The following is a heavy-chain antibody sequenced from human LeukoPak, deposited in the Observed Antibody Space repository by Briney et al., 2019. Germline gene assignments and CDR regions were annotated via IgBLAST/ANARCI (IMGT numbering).Heavy chain of an antibody. CDR3: ASSRYDILTGHYNFDY. V-gene: IGHV2-5*01. D-gene: IGHD3-9*01. CDR1: GFSLSTRGVG. CDR2: IYWNNDN. Sequence: GPTLVNPTQTLTLTCTFSGFSLSTRGVGVGWIRQPPGEAPEWLALIYWNNDNRYSPSLKSRLTITKDTSKNQVVLTMTNMDPVDTATYYCASSRYDILTGHYNFDYWGQGTLVTVSS. J-gene: IGHJ4*02.